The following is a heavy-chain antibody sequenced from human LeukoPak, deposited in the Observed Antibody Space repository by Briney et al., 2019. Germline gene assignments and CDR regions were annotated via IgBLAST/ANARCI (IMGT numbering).Heavy chain of an antibody. J-gene: IGHJ4*02. CDR1: GFTFSSYS. CDR3: ARDRSSGWYGAHDY. CDR2: ISSSSSYI. D-gene: IGHD6-19*01. Sequence: GGSLRLSCAASGFTFSSYSMNWVRQAPGKGLEWVSSISSSSSYIYYADSVKGRFTISRDNAKNSLYLQMNSLRAEDTAVYYCARDRSSGWYGAHDYWGQGTLVTVSS. V-gene: IGHV3-21*01.